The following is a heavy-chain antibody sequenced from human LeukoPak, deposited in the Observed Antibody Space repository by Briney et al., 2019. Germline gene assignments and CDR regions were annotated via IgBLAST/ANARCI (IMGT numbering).Heavy chain of an antibody. CDR2: IYYSGRT. CDR3: ARQDGGNTLGYFDL. D-gene: IGHD4-23*01. CDR1: GGSISTYY. J-gene: IGHJ2*01. Sequence: SETLSLTCTVSGGSISTYYWTWIRQPPGKGLEWIGYIYYSGRTNYNPSLKSRVTISVDTSKNQFSLKLTSLTAADTAVYYCARQDGGNTLGYFDLWGRGTLVTVSS. V-gene: IGHV4-59*01.